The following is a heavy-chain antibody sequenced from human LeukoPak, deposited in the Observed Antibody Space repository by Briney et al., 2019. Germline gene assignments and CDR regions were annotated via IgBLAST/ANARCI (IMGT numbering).Heavy chain of an antibody. J-gene: IGHJ5*01. D-gene: IGHD6-19*01. CDR1: GYTFTSYY. V-gene: IGHV7-4-1*02. CDR3: ARDPYAPPSSDLQRFDS. Sequence: ASVKVSCKASGYTFTSYYMHWMRQAPGQGLEWMGWITTSTGNPTYAQGFTGRFVFSSDTSVSTAYLQISSLRAEDTAVYYCARDPYAPPSSDLQRFDSWGQGTLVTVSS. CDR2: ITTSTGNP.